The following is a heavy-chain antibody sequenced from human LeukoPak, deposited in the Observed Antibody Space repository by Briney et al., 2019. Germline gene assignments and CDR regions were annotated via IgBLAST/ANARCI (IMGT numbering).Heavy chain of an antibody. D-gene: IGHD3-22*01. Sequence: GGSLRLSCAASGFTFSDYYMSWIRQAPGKGLEWVSYISSSGSTIYYADSVKGRFTISRDNSKNTVYLQMNSLRPEDTAVYFCAKDFDSGGSYDGAQSWGQGALVTVSS. CDR3: AKDFDSGGSYDGAQS. CDR1: GFTFSDYY. V-gene: IGHV3-11*01. CDR2: ISSSGSTI. J-gene: IGHJ4*02.